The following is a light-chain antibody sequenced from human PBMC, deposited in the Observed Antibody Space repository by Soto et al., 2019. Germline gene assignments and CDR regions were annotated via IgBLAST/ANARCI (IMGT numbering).Light chain of an antibody. V-gene: IGKV1-5*01. Sequence: DIQMTQSPSTLSASVGDRVTITCRASQSISSWLAWYQQKPGKAPKLLIYDASSLESGVPSRFSGSGSGTEFTLTISSLEPEDFAVYYCQQRGSWPQLTFGGGTKVEI. J-gene: IGKJ4*01. CDR2: DAS. CDR1: QSISSW. CDR3: QQRGSWPQLT.